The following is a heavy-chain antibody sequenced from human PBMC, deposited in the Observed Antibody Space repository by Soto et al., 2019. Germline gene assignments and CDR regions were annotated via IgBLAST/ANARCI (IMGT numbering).Heavy chain of an antibody. Sequence: SETLSLTCAVYGGAFSGYYWTWVRQTPGKGLEWIGEKEHGGSTTYNPSLQSRVSISLDLVRKQVSLQLTSVTAADTALYYCAKDLFPRPLYGFGGVMSSYYYGMDVWGQGTTVTVSS. CDR1: GGAFSGYY. CDR3: AKDLFPRPLYGFGGVMSSYYYGMDV. V-gene: IGHV4-34*01. D-gene: IGHD3-16*01. CDR2: KEHGGST. J-gene: IGHJ6*02.